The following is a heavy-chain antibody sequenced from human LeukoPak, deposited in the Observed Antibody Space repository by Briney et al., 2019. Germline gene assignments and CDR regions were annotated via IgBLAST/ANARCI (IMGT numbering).Heavy chain of an antibody. V-gene: IGHV3-74*01. J-gene: IGHJ4*02. CDR2: INSDGSDT. CDR1: GFTFSNYW. D-gene: IGHD4-17*01. CDR3: ERAYTVTSGNY. Sequence: GGSLRLSCAASGFTFSNYWMHWVRQAPGKGLVWVSRINSDGSDTSYADSVKGRFTISRNNAKSTLYLQMNSLRAEDTAVYYCERAYTVTSGNYWGQGTLVTVSS.